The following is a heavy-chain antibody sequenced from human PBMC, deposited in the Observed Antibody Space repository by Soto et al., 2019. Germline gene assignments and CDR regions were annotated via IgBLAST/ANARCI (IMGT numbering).Heavy chain of an antibody. J-gene: IGHJ5*02. V-gene: IGHV4-59*01. CDR3: ARSLSYGDYAEYNWFDP. CDR2: IYYSGST. CDR1: GGSISNYY. Sequence: PSETLSLTCTVSGGSISNYYWSWIRQPQGKGLEWIGYIYYSGSTNYNPSLKSRVTISVDTSKNQFSLKLSSVTAADTAVYYCARSLSYGDYAEYNWFDPWGQGTLVTVSS. D-gene: IGHD4-17*01.